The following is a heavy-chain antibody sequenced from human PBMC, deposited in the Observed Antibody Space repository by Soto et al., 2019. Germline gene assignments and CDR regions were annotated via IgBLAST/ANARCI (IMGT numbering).Heavy chain of an antibody. CDR3: AKDSVQVPFDY. CDR1: GFTFSSYG. Sequence: HPGGSLRLSCAASGFTFSSYGMHWVRQAPGKGLEWVAVISYDGSNKYYADSVKGRFTISRDNSKNTLYLQMNSLRAEDTAVYYCAKDSVQVPFDYWGQGTLVTVSS. D-gene: IGHD2-2*01. J-gene: IGHJ4*02. CDR2: ISYDGSNK. V-gene: IGHV3-30*18.